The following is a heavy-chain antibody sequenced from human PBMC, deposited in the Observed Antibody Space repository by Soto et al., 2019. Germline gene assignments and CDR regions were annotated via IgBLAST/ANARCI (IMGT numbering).Heavy chain of an antibody. D-gene: IGHD1-26*01. CDR3: AKDPGGSYSPYFDY. V-gene: IGHV3-23*01. J-gene: IGHJ4*02. CDR1: GFTFSIYA. Sequence: SLSLAWTASGFTFSIYAMGWFRQAPGKGLEWVSAISGSGGSTYSADSVKGRFTISRDNTKNTLYLQMSSLRAEDTDVSYCAKDPGGSYSPYFDYWGQGTLVTVSS. CDR2: ISGSGGST.